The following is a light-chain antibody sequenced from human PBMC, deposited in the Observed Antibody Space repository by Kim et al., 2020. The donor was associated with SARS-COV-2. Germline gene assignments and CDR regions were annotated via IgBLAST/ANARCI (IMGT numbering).Light chain of an antibody. CDR2: STN. Sequence: PGGTVTLTCASSTGAVTSGHFPNWFQQKPGQAPRALIYSTNNKRSWTPARFSGSLLGGKAALTLSDVQPEDEAEYYCLLHYGGPRMFGGGTQLTVL. J-gene: IGLJ3*02. CDR3: LLHYGGPRM. CDR1: TGAVTSGHF. V-gene: IGLV7-43*01.